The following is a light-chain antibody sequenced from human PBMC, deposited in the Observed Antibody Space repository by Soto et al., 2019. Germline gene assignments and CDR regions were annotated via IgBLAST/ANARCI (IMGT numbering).Light chain of an antibody. CDR2: EVS. CDR3: SSYAGNNVV. Sequence: QSVLTQPPSASGSPGQSVTISCTGNSSDVGGYNYVSWYQQHPGKAPKLMIYEVSKRPSGVPDRFSGSKSGNTASLTVSWLQAEDEADYYCSSYAGNNVVFGGGTKVTVL. V-gene: IGLV2-8*01. CDR1: SSDVGGYNY. J-gene: IGLJ2*01.